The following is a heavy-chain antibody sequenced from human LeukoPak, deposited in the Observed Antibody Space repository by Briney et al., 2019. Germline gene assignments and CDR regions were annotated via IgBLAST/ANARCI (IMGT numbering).Heavy chain of an antibody. Sequence: SETLSLTCTVAGGSINSYYWSWIRQPPGKGLEWIGYITNSGRTNYNPSLKSRVTISVDTSKNQYFLTLSSVTAAGTAVYHCARGDRYSSGSWFDPWGKGILVTV. D-gene: IGHD6-25*01. CDR1: GGSINSYY. V-gene: IGHV4-59*01. J-gene: IGHJ5*02. CDR2: ITNSGRT. CDR3: ARGDRYSSGSWFDP.